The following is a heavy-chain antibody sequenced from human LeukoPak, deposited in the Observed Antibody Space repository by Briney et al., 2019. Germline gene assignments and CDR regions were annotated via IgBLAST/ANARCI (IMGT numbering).Heavy chain of an antibody. Sequence: NPGGSLRLSCAASGFTFSNAWMSWVRQAPGKGLEWVGRIKSKTDGGTTDYAAPVKGRFTISRDDSKNTLYLQMNSLKTEDTAVYYCTTHPRIEWELPYLLLFDYWGQGTLVTVSS. V-gene: IGHV3-15*01. CDR1: GFTFSNAW. CDR2: IKSKTDGGTT. J-gene: IGHJ4*02. D-gene: IGHD1-26*01. CDR3: TTHPRIEWELPYLLLFDY.